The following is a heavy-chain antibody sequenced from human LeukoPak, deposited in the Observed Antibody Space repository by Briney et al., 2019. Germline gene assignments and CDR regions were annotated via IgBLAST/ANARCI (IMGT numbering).Heavy chain of an antibody. D-gene: IGHD5-18*01. Sequence: GGSLRLSCAASGFTFSSYAMSWVRQAPGKGLEWVSAISGSGGGTYYADSVKGRFTISRDNSKNTLYLQMNSLRAEDTAVYYRAKAAIDRRYSYGSPFDYWGQGTLVTVSS. CDR2: ISGSGGGT. CDR1: GFTFSSYA. CDR3: AKAAIDRRYSYGSPFDY. V-gene: IGHV3-23*01. J-gene: IGHJ4*02.